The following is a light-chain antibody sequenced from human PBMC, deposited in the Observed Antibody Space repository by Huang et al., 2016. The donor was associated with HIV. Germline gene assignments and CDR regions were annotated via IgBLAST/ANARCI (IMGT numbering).Light chain of an antibody. V-gene: IGKV2-30*02. CDR1: QSLVHSDGNTY. CDR2: KVS. CDR3: MQGTHWPPYT. Sequence: DVVMTQSPLSLPVILGQPASISCRSSQSLVHSDGNTYLNWFHQRPGQSPRRLIYKVSTRDSGVPDRFSGSGSGTDFTLKISRVEAEDVGVYYCMQGTHWPPYTFGQRTKLEIK. J-gene: IGKJ2*01.